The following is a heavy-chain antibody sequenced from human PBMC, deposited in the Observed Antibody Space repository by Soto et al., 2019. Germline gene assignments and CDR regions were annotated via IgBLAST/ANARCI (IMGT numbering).Heavy chain of an antibody. CDR2: IYYSGST. CDR3: ASTTTVTTTLLRY. CDR1: GGSISSGGYY. J-gene: IGHJ4*02. V-gene: IGHV4-31*03. D-gene: IGHD4-17*01. Sequence: SDTLSLTSTVSGGSISSGGYYWSWIRQHPGKGLEWIGYIYYSGSTYYNPSLKSRVTISVDTSKNQFSMKLSSVTAADTAVYYCASTTTVTTTLLRYWGQGTLVTVSS.